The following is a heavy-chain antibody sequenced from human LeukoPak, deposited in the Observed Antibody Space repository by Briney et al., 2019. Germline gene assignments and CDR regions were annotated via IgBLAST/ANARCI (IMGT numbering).Heavy chain of an antibody. CDR3: ARVPAPGYCSGGSCYAGY. J-gene: IGHJ4*02. Sequence: GASVKVSCKAYGFTFTSSAVQWVRQARGQRLEWIGWIVVGSGNTNYAQKFQERVTITRDMSTSTAYMELSSLRSEDTAVYYCARVPAPGYCSGGSCYAGYWGQGTLVTVSS. D-gene: IGHD2-15*01. CDR2: IVVGSGNT. CDR1: GFTFTSSA. V-gene: IGHV1-58*01.